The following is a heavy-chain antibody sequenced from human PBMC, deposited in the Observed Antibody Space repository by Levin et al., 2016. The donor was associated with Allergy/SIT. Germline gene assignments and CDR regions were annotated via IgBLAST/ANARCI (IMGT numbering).Heavy chain of an antibody. CDR1: GFTFSSYW. CDR2: INSDGSST. D-gene: IGHD2-15*01. Sequence: GESLKISCAASGFTFSSYWMHWVRQAPGKGLVWVSRINSDGSSTSYADSVKGRFTISRDNAKNTLYLQMNSLRAEDTAVYYCARDVVTVYYYYGMDVWGQGTTVTVSS. V-gene: IGHV3-74*01. J-gene: IGHJ6*02. CDR3: ARDVVTVYYYYGMDV.